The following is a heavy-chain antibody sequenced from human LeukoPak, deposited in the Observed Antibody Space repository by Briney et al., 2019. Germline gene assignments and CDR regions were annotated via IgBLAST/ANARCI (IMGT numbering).Heavy chain of an antibody. D-gene: IGHD6-13*01. CDR1: GFTFSSYA. V-gene: IGHV3-30-3*01. CDR2: ISYDGSNK. CDR3: AREGIAAAWRDY. J-gene: IGHJ4*02. Sequence: QTGGSLRLSCAASGFTFSSYAMHWVRQAPGKGLEWVAVISYDGSNKYYADSVKGRFTISRDNSKNTLYLQMNSLRAEDTAVYYCAREGIAAAWRDYWGQGTLVTVSS.